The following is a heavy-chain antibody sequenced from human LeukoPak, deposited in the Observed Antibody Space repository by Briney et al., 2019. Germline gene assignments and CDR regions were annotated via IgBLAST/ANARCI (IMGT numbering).Heavy chain of an antibody. CDR1: GGSISSRSYY. D-gene: IGHD3-9*01. CDR3: GAILTGYYSQFDY. J-gene: IGHJ4*02. CDR2: IYYSGST. V-gene: IGHV4-39*07. Sequence: TSETLSLTCTVSGGSISSRSYYWGWIRQPPGKGLEWIGSIYYSGSTYYNPSLKSRVTISVDTSKNQFSLKLSSVTAADTAVYYCGAILTGYYSQFDYWGQGTLVTVSS.